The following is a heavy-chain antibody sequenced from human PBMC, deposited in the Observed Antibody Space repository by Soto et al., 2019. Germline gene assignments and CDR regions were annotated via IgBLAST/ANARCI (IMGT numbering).Heavy chain of an antibody. CDR2: ISYTGST. J-gene: IGHJ4*02. V-gene: IGHV4-59*01. Sequence: SDTLSLTCTVSGGSITSFYWSWIRQTPGKGLEWIGHISYTGSTNYNPSLKSRVTIAVDTSKNQFSLNLTSVTAADTAVYYCAREGNGWYYSDYWGQGALVTVSS. CDR3: AREGNGWYYSDY. D-gene: IGHD6-19*01. CDR1: GGSITSFY.